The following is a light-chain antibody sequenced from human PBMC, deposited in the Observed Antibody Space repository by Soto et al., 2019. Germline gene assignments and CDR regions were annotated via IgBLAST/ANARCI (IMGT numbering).Light chain of an antibody. CDR3: QTWDTGIQV. Sequence: QLVLTQSPSASASLGASVKLTCTLSSEHRDYVIAWHQQQPGKGPRFLMKVDNDGSHVKGDGIPDRFSGSSSGAERYLTISSLRSEDEGDYYCQTWDTGIQVSATGTKITVL. V-gene: IGLV4-69*01. CDR2: VDNDGSH. CDR1: SEHRDYV. J-gene: IGLJ1*01.